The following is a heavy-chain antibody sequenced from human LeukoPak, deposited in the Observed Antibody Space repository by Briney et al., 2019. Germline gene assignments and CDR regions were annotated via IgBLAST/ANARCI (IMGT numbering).Heavy chain of an antibody. V-gene: IGHV1-46*01. J-gene: IGHJ4*02. D-gene: IGHD2/OR15-2a*01. CDR3: ARGQNKCLGH. CDR2: INPTGGGT. Sequence: LRASVKVSCKASGYTFTNYFMHWVRQVPGQGLEWMGVINPTGGGTTYAQRFQGRVTMTRDTSTSTVHMELSSLRSEDTAVYYCARGQNKCLGHWGQGTLVTVSS. CDR1: GYTFTNYF.